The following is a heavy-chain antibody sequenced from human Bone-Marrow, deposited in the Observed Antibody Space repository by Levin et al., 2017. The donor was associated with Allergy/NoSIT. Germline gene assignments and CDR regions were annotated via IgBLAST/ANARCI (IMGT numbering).Heavy chain of an antibody. CDR3: ARIPDTTSEFDY. D-gene: IGHD5-18*01. CDR2: IYDSGST. Sequence: LRLSCTVSGGSIRSGGYYWSWIPQHPGKGLEWIGYIYDSGSTSYNPSLESRVAISVDTSKNQFYLKLTSLTAADTAVYYCARIPDTTSEFDYWGQGTLVTVSS. CDR1: GGSIRSGGYY. V-gene: IGHV4-31*03. J-gene: IGHJ4*02.